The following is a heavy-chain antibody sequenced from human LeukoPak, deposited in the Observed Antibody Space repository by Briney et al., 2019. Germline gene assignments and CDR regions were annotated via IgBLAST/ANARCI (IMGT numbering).Heavy chain of an antibody. CDR3: ARERLVVVVPAANLNWFDP. Sequence: SETLSLTCTVSGGSISSYYWSWIQQPAGKGLEWIGRVYTSGSTNYNPSLKSRVTMSVDTSKNQFSLKLSSVTAADTAVYYCARERLVVVVPAANLNWFDPWGQGTLVTVSS. D-gene: IGHD2-2*01. V-gene: IGHV4-4*07. CDR2: VYTSGST. J-gene: IGHJ5*02. CDR1: GGSISSYY.